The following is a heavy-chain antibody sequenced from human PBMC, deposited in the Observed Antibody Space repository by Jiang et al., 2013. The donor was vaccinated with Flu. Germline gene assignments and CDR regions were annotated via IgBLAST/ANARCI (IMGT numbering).Heavy chain of an antibody. CDR3: STANLVTFGGVIVPFEY. Sequence: YAQKFKGRVTMTEDTSTDTAYLEMSSLRSEDTAMYYCSTANLVTFGGVIVPFEYWGQGTLVTVSS. V-gene: IGHV1-24*01. D-gene: IGHD3-16*02. J-gene: IGHJ4*02.